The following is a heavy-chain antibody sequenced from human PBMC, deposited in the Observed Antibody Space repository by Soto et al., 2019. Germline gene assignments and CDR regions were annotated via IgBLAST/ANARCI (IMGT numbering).Heavy chain of an antibody. V-gene: IGHV3-7*01. D-gene: IGHD5-12*01. CDR2: ISQDGSET. Sequence: PGGSLRLSCAASGFTFSAYWMTWVRQAPGKGLEWVASISQDGSETYYVDSVQGRFIISRDNTDNSLYVQMNSLRAEDTALYYCARHHRDSRYSDFDSWGQGTLVTVSS. CDR1: GFTFSAYW. J-gene: IGHJ4*02. CDR3: ARHHRDSRYSDFDS.